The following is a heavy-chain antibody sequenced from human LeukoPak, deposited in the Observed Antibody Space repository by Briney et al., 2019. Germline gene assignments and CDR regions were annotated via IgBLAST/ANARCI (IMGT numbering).Heavy chain of an antibody. CDR2: IYHSGST. CDR1: GYSISSGYY. J-gene: IGHJ4*02. D-gene: IGHD1-1*01. Sequence: PSETLSLTCTVSGYSISSGYYWGWIRQPPGKGLEWIGSIYHSGSTYYNPSPKSRVTIPVDTSKNQFSLKLSSVTAADTAVYYCARELKTTLWGQGTLVTVSS. V-gene: IGHV4-38-2*02. CDR3: ARELKTTL.